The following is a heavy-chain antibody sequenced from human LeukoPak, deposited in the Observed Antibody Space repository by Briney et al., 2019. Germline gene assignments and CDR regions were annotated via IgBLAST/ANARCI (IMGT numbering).Heavy chain of an antibody. J-gene: IGHJ4*02. CDR2: ISGSGGST. V-gene: IGHV3-23*01. CDR1: GFTFSSYA. CDR3: AKTDDILTGYHDY. Sequence: GGSLRLSCAASGFTFSSYAMSWDRQAPGKGLEWVSAISGSGGSTYYADSVKGRFTISRDNSKNTLYLQMNSLRAEDTAVYYCAKTDDILTGYHDYWGQGTLVTVSS. D-gene: IGHD3-9*01.